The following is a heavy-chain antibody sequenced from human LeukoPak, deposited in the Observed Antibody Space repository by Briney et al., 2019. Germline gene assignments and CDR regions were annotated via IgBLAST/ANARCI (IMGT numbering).Heavy chain of an antibody. CDR2: IYYSGST. CDR3: ARGGSEEREDIVVVPAAMPDYYYYYMDV. J-gene: IGHJ6*03. D-gene: IGHD2-2*01. CDR1: GGSISSYY. Sequence: PSETLSLTCTVSGGSISSYYGSWIRQPPGKGLEWIGYIYYSGSTNYNPSLKSRVTISVDTSKNQFSLKLSSVTAADTAVYYCARGGSEEREDIVVVPAAMPDYYYYYMDVWGKGTTVTVSS. V-gene: IGHV4-59*01.